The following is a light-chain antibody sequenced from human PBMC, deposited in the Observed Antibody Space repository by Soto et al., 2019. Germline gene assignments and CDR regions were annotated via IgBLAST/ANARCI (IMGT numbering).Light chain of an antibody. CDR3: QQSYNAPRT. CDR2: AAS. V-gene: IGKV1-39*01. Sequence: DIQMTQSPSSLSASVGDRVTITCRASQSISTNLNWDQQKPGKDPNLLIYAASILHSGVPSRFSGSGAGTDFTLTISSLQAEDFATYYCQQSYNAPRTFGQGTKVEIK. J-gene: IGKJ1*01. CDR1: QSISTN.